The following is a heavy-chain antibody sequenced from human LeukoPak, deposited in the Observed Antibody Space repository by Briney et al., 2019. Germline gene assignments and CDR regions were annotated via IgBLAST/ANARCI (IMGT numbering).Heavy chain of an antibody. D-gene: IGHD3-22*01. CDR3: AREYYYDSSGYSNN. J-gene: IGHJ4*02. CDR2: ISGTGGST. CDR1: GFTFSSYA. V-gene: IGHV3-23*01. Sequence: GGSLRLSCAASGFTFSSYAMSWVRQAPGKGLEWVSTISGTGGSTYYADSVKGQFTISRDNSKNTLYLQMNSLRAEDTAVYYCAREYYYDSSGYSNNWGQGTLVTVSS.